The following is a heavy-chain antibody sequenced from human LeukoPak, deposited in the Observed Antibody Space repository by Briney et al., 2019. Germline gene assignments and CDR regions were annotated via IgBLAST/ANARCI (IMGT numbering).Heavy chain of an antibody. J-gene: IGHJ4*02. D-gene: IGHD5-12*01. CDR3: AREVGSGYDRFDY. CDR1: GFTFSSYE. CDR2: ISSSGSTI. Sequence: GGSLRLSCAASGFTFSSYEMNWVRQAPGKGLEWDSYISSSGSTIYYADSVKGRFTISRDNAKNSLYLQMNSLRAEDTAVYYCAREVGSGYDRFDYWGQGTLVTVSS. V-gene: IGHV3-48*03.